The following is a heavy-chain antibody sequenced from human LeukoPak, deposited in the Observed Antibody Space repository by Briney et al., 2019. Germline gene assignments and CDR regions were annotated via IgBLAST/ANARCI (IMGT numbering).Heavy chain of an antibody. CDR3: ARERGNYDILTDYYEGNGFDP. D-gene: IGHD3-9*01. CDR1: GYTFTDYY. Sequence: ASVKVSCKASGYTFTDYYVHWVRRAPGQGLEWMGWINPNSGGTNYAQKFQGTVTMTRDTSISTAYMELTRLRSDDTAVYYCARERGNYDILTDYYEGNGFDPWGQGTLVTVSS. J-gene: IGHJ5*02. CDR2: INPNSGGT. V-gene: IGHV1-2*02.